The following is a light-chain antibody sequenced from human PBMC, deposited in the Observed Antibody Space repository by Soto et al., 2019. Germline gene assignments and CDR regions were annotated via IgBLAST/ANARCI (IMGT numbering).Light chain of an antibody. Sequence: EIVLTQSPGTLSLSPGERATLSCRASQSVSSSYLAWYQQKPGQAPRLLIYGASSRATGIPDRFSGSGSGTAFPLTISRLEPEDFAVYYCQQYGSSPSTFGQGTRLEIK. V-gene: IGKV3-20*01. CDR1: QSVSSSY. CDR2: GAS. J-gene: IGKJ5*01. CDR3: QQYGSSPST.